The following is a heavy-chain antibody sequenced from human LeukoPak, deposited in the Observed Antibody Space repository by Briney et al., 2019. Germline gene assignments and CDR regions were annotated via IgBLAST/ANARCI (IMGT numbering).Heavy chain of an antibody. Sequence: PSETLSLTCAVYGGSFSGYYWSWIRQPPGKGLEWIGEINHSGSTNYNPSLKSRVTIPVDTSKNQFSLKLSSVTAADTAVYYCASPRGYSYGYFDYWGQGTLVTVSS. J-gene: IGHJ4*02. CDR1: GGSFSGYY. V-gene: IGHV4-34*01. CDR3: ASPRGYSYGYFDY. D-gene: IGHD5-18*01. CDR2: INHSGST.